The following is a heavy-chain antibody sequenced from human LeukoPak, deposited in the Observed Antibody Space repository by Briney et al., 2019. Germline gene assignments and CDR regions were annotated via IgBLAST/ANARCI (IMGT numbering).Heavy chain of an antibody. CDR2: ISWDGGST. CDR1: GFTFDDYT. V-gene: IGHV3-43*01. J-gene: IGHJ4*02. CDR3: AKGGGTYYYGSGSYFDY. D-gene: IGHD3-10*01. Sequence: GGSLRLSCAASGFTFDDYTMHWVRQAPGKGLEWVSLISWDGGSTYYADSVKGRFTISRDNSKNSLYLQMNSLRTEDTALYYCAKGGGTYYYGSGSYFDYWGQGTLVTVSS.